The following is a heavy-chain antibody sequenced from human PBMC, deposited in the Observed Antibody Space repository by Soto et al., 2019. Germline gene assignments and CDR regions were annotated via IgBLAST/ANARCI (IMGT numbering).Heavy chain of an antibody. CDR2: ISYDGSNK. CDR1: GFTFSSYA. J-gene: IGHJ4*02. CDR3: ARTSPDSSGWIDY. V-gene: IGHV3-30-3*01. Sequence: QVQLVESGGGVVQPGRSLRLSCAASGFTFSSYAMHWVRQAPGKGLEWVAVISYDGSNKYYADSVKGRFTISRDNSKNTLYLQMNSLRAEDTAVYYCARTSPDSSGWIDYWGQGTLVTVSS. D-gene: IGHD6-19*01.